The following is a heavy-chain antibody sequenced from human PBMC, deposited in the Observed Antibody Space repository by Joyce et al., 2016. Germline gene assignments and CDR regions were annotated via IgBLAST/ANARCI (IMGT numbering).Heavy chain of an antibody. CDR3: ARGTFRDLNFWHFDL. CDR2: IYYSGIT. J-gene: IGHJ2*01. Sequence: QVQLQESGPGLVKPSETLSLSCSVSGGSFSSFFWSWIRQPPGKGLEWFGYIYYSGITKYKPSLKSRLTMSIDPSANQFSLNLTSMTAADTAVYYCARGTFRDLNFWHFDLWGRGTLVTVSS. CDR1: GGSFSSFF. V-gene: IGHV4-59*01. D-gene: IGHD3/OR15-3a*01.